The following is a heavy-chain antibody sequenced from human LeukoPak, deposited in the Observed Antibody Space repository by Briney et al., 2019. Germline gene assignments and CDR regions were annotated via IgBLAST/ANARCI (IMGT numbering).Heavy chain of an antibody. Sequence: GGSLRLSCAASGFTFSDYYMSWIRQAPGKGLEWVSYISSSGSTIYYADSVKGRFTISRDNAKNSLYLQMNSLRAEDTAVYYCASPPVLSIAAAGTFIVGWGQGTLVTVSS. V-gene: IGHV3-11*01. CDR1: GFTFSDYY. CDR2: ISSSGSTI. D-gene: IGHD6-13*01. J-gene: IGHJ4*02. CDR3: ASPPVLSIAAAGTFIVG.